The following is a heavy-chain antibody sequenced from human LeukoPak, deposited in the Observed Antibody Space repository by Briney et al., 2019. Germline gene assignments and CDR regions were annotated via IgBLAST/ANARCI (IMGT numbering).Heavy chain of an antibody. V-gene: IGHV3-23*01. CDR2: ISGGVGTT. D-gene: IGHD3-22*01. Sequence: GGSLRLSCAASGFTFSNYAMSWVRQAPGKGLEWVSGISGGVGTTYYVDSVKGRFTISRDNAKKSLYLQMNSLRAEDTAVYYCARIGINMIVVDHDAFDIWGQGTMVTVSS. CDR3: ARIGINMIVVDHDAFDI. J-gene: IGHJ3*02. CDR1: GFTFSNYA.